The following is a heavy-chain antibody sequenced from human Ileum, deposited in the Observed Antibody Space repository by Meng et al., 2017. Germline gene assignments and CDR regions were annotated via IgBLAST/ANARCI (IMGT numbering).Heavy chain of an antibody. Sequence: VQPQPSGPGGVKPPHTLSPTWALAGVCLFHNSSTWNWVRQSPSRGLEWMGRTYYRSKWYNDYALSVNSRITVNPDTSKNQISLQLNSVTPDDTAVYYCAREAHLAAFGHWGQGTLVTVSS. V-gene: IGHV6-1*01. CDR1: GVCLFHNSST. D-gene: IGHD6-25*01. J-gene: IGHJ4*02. CDR2: TYYRSKWYN. CDR3: AREAHLAAFGH.